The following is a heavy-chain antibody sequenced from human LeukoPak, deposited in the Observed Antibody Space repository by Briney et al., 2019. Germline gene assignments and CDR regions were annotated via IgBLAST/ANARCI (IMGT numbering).Heavy chain of an antibody. V-gene: IGHV4-34*01. CDR2: INHSGST. CDR3: VRGPNYYDSSGYYHYFDY. D-gene: IGHD3-22*01. Sequence: PSETLSLTCAVYGGSFSGYYWSWIRQPPGKGLEWIGEINHSGSTNYNPSLKSRVTISVDTSKNQFSLKLSSVTAADTAVYYCVRGPNYYDSSGYYHYFDYWGQGTLVTVSS. CDR1: GGSFSGYY. J-gene: IGHJ4*02.